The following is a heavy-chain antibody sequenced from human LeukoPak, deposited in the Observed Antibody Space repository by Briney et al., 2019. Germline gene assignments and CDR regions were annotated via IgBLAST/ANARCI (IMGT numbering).Heavy chain of an antibody. Sequence: ASVKVSCKASGYTFTSYDINWVRQTTGQGLEGMGWMNPNSGNTGYAQKFQGRVTMTRNTSISTAYMELSSLRSEDTAVYYCARSMARGVIPALYYYYMDVWGKGTTVTISS. V-gene: IGHV1-8*02. CDR2: MNPNSGNT. CDR3: ARSMARGVIPALYYYYMDV. J-gene: IGHJ6*03. CDR1: GYTFTSYD. D-gene: IGHD3-10*01.